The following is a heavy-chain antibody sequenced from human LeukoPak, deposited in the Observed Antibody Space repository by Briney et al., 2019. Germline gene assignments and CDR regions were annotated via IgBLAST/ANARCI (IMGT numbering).Heavy chain of an antibody. J-gene: IGHJ5*02. Sequence: SETLSLTCAVYGGSFSGYYWTLIRQTPGKGLEWIGEISHTGLTGSNPSLKSRDTIFVDSSKKQFSLRMTSVTAADTGVYYCARVPDITARPCDTWGPGTLVTVSS. CDR1: GGSFSGYY. CDR2: ISHTGLT. V-gene: IGHV4-34*01. D-gene: IGHD1-1*01. CDR3: ARVPDITARPCDT.